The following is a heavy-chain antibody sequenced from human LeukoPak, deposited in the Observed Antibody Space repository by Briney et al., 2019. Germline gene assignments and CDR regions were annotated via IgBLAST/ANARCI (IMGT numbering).Heavy chain of an antibody. D-gene: IGHD6-19*01. V-gene: IGHV4-34*01. CDR2: INHSGST. J-gene: IGHJ1*01. CDR3: ASGTSWLVRVRVPRYFQH. Sequence: SETLSLTCAVYGGSFSGYYWSWIRQPPGKGLEWIGEINHSGSTNYNPSLKSRVTISVDTSKNQFSLKLSSVTAADTAVYYRASGTSWLVRVRVPRYFQHWGQGTLVTVSS. CDR1: GGSFSGYY.